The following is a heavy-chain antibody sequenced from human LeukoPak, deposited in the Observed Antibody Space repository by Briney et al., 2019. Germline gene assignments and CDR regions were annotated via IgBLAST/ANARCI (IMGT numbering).Heavy chain of an antibody. J-gene: IGHJ6*02. CDR3: ARDSLTVPRYYYYGMDV. V-gene: IGHV4-59*01. Sequence: PSETLSLTCTVSGGSISSYYWSWIRQPPGTGLEWIGYIYYSGSTNYNPSLKSRVTISVDTSKNQFSLKLSSVTAADTAVYYCARDSLTVPRYYYYGMDVWGQGTTVTVSS. CDR1: GGSISSYY. CDR2: IYYSGST. D-gene: IGHD3-9*01.